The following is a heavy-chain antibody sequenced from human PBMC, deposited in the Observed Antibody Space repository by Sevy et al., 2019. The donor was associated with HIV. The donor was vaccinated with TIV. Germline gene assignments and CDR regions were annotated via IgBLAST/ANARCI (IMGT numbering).Heavy chain of an antibody. J-gene: IGHJ4*02. V-gene: IGHV4-34*01. CDR3: ARAGSYSSSWYGY. CDR2: INHSGST. CDR1: GGSFSGYY. D-gene: IGHD6-13*01. Sequence: KQSQTLSLTCAVYGGSFSGYYWSWIRQPPGKGLEWIGEINHSGSTNYNPSLKSRVTISVDTSKNQFSLKLSSVTAADTAVYYCARAGSYSSSWYGYWGQGTLVTDSS.